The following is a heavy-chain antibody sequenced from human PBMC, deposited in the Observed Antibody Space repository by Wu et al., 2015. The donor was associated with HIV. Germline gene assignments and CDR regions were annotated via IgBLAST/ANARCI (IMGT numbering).Heavy chain of an antibody. CDR1: GYTFTDYY. V-gene: IGHV1-2*02. J-gene: IGHJ4*02. D-gene: IGHD3-22*01. CDR3: ARLQSLSGFYSNADY. CDR2: INPNRGGT. Sequence: QVQLEQSGAEMKKPGASVMLSCKTSGYTFTDYYMYWVRQAPGQGLEWMGWINPNRGGTKYAQKFQGRVTMTRDTAVSTAYMELNSLRSDDTAVYYCARLQSLSGFYSNADYWGQGTLVTVSS.